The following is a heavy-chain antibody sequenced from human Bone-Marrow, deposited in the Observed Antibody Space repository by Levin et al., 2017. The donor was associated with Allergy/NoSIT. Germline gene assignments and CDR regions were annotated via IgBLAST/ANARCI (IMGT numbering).Heavy chain of an antibody. CDR2: FKGKTDGGTT. V-gene: IGHV3-15*07. D-gene: IGHD2-21*02. CDR3: STVKYCSSGVCYARYYYYYGMDV. CDR1: GFTLNNAW. J-gene: IGHJ6*02. Sequence: GESLKISCAVSGFTLNNAWINWVRQAPGKGLEWVGRFKGKTDGGTTDYAAPVKGRFTIPRDDSKNMLYLQMNSLKTEDTAVYYCSTVKYCSSGVCYARYYYYYGMDVWGQGTTVTVSS.